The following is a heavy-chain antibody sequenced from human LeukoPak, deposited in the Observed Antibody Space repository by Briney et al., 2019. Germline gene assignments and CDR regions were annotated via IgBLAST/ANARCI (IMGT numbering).Heavy chain of an antibody. Sequence: PSETLSLTCIVSGGSISSASYWGNWIRQPAGKALQWIGRIFTSGNTNYNPSLESRVSISADTSKNQFSLKLSSVTAADTAVYYCAPTNGSSSLLPLDHWGQGTLVTVSS. V-gene: IGHV4-61*02. CDR3: APTNGSSSLLPLDH. CDR2: IFTSGNT. J-gene: IGHJ4*02. CDR1: GGSISSASYW. D-gene: IGHD6-6*01.